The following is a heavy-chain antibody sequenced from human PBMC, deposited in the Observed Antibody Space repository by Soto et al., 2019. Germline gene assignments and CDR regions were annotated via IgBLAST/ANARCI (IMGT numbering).Heavy chain of an antibody. D-gene: IGHD3-16*02. Sequence: EVQLVESGGGLVQPGGSLRLSCAASGFTFTSYSMNWVRQAPGKGLEWVSYIRGTTHYADSVKGRFTISRDNARSSLYLQINSLRADDTAVYDCAREDSFAFDIWGQGTMVTVSS. CDR2: IRGTT. CDR1: GFTFTSYS. J-gene: IGHJ3*02. V-gene: IGHV3-48*01. CDR3: AREDSFAFDI.